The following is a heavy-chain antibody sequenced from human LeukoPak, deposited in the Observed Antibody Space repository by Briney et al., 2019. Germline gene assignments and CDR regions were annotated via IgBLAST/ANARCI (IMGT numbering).Heavy chain of an antibody. CDR1: GFTYTNYW. D-gene: IGHD6-13*01. CDR3: AKDISPEYSSSWLFDY. CDR2: IKQDGSVE. V-gene: IGHV3-7*03. J-gene: IGHJ4*02. Sequence: PGGSLRLSCAASGFTYTNYWMAWVRQAPGKGLQWVASIKQDGSVEYYVDSVKGRFTISRDNAKNSHYLQMNSLRAEDTALYYCAKDISPEYSSSWLFDYWGQGTLVTVSS.